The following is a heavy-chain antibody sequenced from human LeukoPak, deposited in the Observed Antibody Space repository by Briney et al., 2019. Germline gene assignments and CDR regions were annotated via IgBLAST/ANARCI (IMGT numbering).Heavy chain of an antibody. D-gene: IGHD6-19*01. Sequence: SETLSLTCTVSGYSISSGYYWGWIRQPPGKGLEWIGSIYHSGSTYYNPSLKSRVTISVDTSKNQFSLKLSSVTAADTAVYYCARALHSSGYDYWGQGTLVTVSS. J-gene: IGHJ4*02. CDR3: ARALHSSGYDY. CDR2: IYHSGST. CDR1: GYSISSGYY. V-gene: IGHV4-38-2*02.